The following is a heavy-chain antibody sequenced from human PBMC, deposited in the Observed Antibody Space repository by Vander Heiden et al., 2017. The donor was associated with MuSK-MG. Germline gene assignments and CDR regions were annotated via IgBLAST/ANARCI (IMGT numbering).Heavy chain of an antibody. V-gene: IGHV4-39*01. CDR3: ARQRDYYDNSGYLTYFDY. CDR2: IYYTGST. D-gene: IGHD3-22*01. Sequence: QLQLQESGPGLVKPSETLSLTCIVSGGGSISTSSYYWGWIRQPPGKGLEWIASIYYTGSTYYNPSLKSRVTISVDTSKNQFSLKLSSVTAADTAVYYCARQRDYYDNSGYLTYFDYWGQGTLVTVSS. CDR1: GGGSISTSSYY. J-gene: IGHJ4*02.